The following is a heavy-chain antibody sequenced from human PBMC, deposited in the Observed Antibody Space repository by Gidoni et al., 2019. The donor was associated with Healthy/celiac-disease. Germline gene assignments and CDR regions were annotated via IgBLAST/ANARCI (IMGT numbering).Heavy chain of an antibody. CDR1: GGSFSGYS. CDR3: ARAHSSSTYYFDY. CDR2: INHSEST. V-gene: IGHV4-34*01. D-gene: IGHD6-13*01. J-gene: IGHJ4*02. Sequence: QVQLQQWGAGLLQPSETLSLTCAVYGGSFSGYSWSWIRQPPGKGLEWIGEINHSESTNYYPSLKSRVTISVDTSKNQFSLKLSSVTAADTAVYYCARAHSSSTYYFDYWGQGTLVTVSS.